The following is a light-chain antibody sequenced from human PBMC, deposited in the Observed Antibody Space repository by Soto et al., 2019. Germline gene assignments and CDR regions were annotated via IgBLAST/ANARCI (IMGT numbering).Light chain of an antibody. CDR2: EVT. J-gene: IGLJ3*02. CDR3: SSYAASNNFYFV. CDR1: SSDVGGYNY. V-gene: IGLV2-8*01. Sequence: QSALTQPPSASGSPGQSVTISCTGTSSDVGGYNYVSWYQQYPGRAPKLMIYEVTKRPSGVPDRFSGSKSGNTASLTVSRLQAEDEADYYCSSYAASNNFYFVFGGGTQGHRP.